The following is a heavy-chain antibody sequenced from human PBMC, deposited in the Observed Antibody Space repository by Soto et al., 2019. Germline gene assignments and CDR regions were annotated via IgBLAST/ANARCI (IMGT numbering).Heavy chain of an antibody. CDR1: GFTFSSYW. CDR3: ARDADLGAYYYYSYMDV. V-gene: IGHV3-74*01. Sequence: PGGSLRLSCAASGFTFSSYWMHWARQAPGKGLVWVSRINSDGSSTSYADSVKGRFTISRDNAKNTLYLQMNSLRAEDTAVYYCARDADLGAYYYYSYMDVWGKGTTVTVSS. J-gene: IGHJ6*03. D-gene: IGHD1-26*01. CDR2: INSDGSST.